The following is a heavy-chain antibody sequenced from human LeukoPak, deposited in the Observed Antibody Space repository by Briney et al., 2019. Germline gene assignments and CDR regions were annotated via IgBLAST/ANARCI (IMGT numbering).Heavy chain of an antibody. CDR2: VYYSGRT. CDR3: ARPLTGYSYFDY. J-gene: IGHJ4*02. V-gene: IGHV4-39*01. CDR1: GGSISSSPYY. D-gene: IGHD3-9*01. Sequence: SGTLSLTCTVSGGSISSSPYYWGWIRQPPGKGLEWIGSVYYSGRTSYNPPLKSRVTISVDTSKNQFSLKLNSVTAADTAVYYCARPLTGYSYFDYWGQGTLVTVSS.